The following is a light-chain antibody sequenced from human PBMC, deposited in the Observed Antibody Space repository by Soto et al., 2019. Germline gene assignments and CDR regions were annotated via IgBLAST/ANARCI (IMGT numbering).Light chain of an antibody. CDR1: SSDVGGYNY. Sequence: HSALTQPASVSGSPGQSITISCTGTSSDVGGYNYVSWYQQNPGKAPRLMLYEVSHRPSGVSNRFSGSKSGNTASLTITGLQAEDEADYYCSSYTISSTSVFGTGTKVTVL. CDR2: EVS. CDR3: SSYTISSTSV. V-gene: IGLV2-14*01. J-gene: IGLJ1*01.